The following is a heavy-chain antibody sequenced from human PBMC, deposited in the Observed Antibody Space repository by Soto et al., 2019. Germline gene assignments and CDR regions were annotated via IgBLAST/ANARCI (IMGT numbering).Heavy chain of an antibody. CDR1: GFTFSSYG. CDR2: ISYDGSNK. D-gene: IGHD2-2*01. Sequence: QVQLVESGGGVVQPGRSLRLSCAASGFTFSSYGMHWVRQAPGKGLEWVAVISYDGSNKYYADSVKGRFTISRDNSKNTLYLQMNSLRAEDTAVYYCAKAPMRYCSSTSCYSRGMDVWGQGTTVTVSS. CDR3: AKAPMRYCSSTSCYSRGMDV. V-gene: IGHV3-30*18. J-gene: IGHJ6*02.